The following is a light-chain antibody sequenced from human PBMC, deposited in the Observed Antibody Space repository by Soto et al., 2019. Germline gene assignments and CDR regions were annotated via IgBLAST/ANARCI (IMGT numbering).Light chain of an antibody. CDR1: SGHSSYI. V-gene: IGLV4-60*02. J-gene: IGLJ3*02. CDR2: LEGSGSY. CDR3: ETWDSNTHV. Sequence: QSVLTQSSSASASQGSSVKLTCTLSSGHSSYIIAWHQQQPGKAPRYLMKLEGSGSYNKGSGVPDRFSGSSSGADRYLTISNLQFEDEADYYCETWDSNTHVFGGGTKVTVL.